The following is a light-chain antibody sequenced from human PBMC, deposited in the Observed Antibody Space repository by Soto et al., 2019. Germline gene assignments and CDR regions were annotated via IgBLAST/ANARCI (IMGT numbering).Light chain of an antibody. V-gene: IGLV2-11*01. CDR3: CSYAGSYSWV. J-gene: IGLJ2*01. CDR2: DVT. CDR1: SSDVGGYNY. Sequence: QSALTQPRSVSGSPGQSVTISCTGTSSDVGGYNYVSWYQQHPGKAPKLMIYDVTERPSGVPDRFSGSKSGNTASLTISGLQAEDEADYYCCSYAGSYSWVFGGRTKLTVL.